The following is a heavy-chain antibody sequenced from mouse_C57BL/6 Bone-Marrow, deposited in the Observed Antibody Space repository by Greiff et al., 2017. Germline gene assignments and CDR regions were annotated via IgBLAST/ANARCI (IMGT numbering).Heavy chain of an antibody. V-gene: IGHV1-69*01. CDR3: AREKGLLMDY. J-gene: IGHJ4*01. D-gene: IGHD1-1*01. CDR2: IDPSDSYT. CDR1: GYTFTSYW. Sequence: QVRLQQPGAELVMPGASVKLSCKASGYTFTSYWMHWVKQRPGQGLEWIGEIDPSDSYTNYNQKFKGKSTLTVGKSSSTAYMQLSSLTSEDSAVYYCAREKGLLMDYWGQGTSVTVSS.